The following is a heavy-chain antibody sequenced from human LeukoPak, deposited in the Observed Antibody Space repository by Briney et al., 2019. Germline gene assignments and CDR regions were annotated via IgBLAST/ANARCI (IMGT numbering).Heavy chain of an antibody. Sequence: ASVKVSCKASGYTFTSCYIKWVRQATGQGLEWMGWMNPNSGNTGYGQSFQGRITMTRDISIGTAYMELSNLTSEDTAIYYCTRGSSGRGANWGQGTLVTVSA. V-gene: IGHV1-8*01. D-gene: IGHD6-19*01. J-gene: IGHJ4*02. CDR3: TRGSSGRGAN. CDR1: GYTFTSCY. CDR2: MNPNSGNT.